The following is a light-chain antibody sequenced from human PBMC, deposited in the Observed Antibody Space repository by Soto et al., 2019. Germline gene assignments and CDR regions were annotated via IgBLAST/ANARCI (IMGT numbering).Light chain of an antibody. J-gene: IGLJ1*01. CDR1: SSDVGGNSY. Sequence: QSALTQPASVSGSPGQSITISCTGSSSDVGGNSYVSWYQHHPGKAPKVIIFDVSSRPSGVSNRFSGSKSGNTASLSISGLQAEDEADYYCSSYTTTTYVFGPGTKVTVL. CDR2: DVS. V-gene: IGLV2-14*03. CDR3: SSYTTTTYV.